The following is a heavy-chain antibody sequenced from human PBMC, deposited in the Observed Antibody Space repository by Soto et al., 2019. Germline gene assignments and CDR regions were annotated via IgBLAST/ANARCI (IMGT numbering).Heavy chain of an antibody. CDR2: IYTSGST. Sequence: SETLSLTCTVSGGSISSYYWSWIRQPAGKGLEWIGRIYTSGSTNYNPSLKSRVTMSVDTSKNQFSLKLSSVTAADTAVYYCARACSSNSCNYVFDYWGQGTPVTVSS. CDR1: GGSISSYY. D-gene: IGHD2-2*01. V-gene: IGHV4-4*07. CDR3: ARACSSNSCNYVFDY. J-gene: IGHJ4*02.